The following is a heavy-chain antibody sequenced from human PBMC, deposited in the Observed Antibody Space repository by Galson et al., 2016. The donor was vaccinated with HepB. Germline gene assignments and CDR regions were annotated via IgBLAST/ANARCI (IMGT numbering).Heavy chain of an antibody. J-gene: IGHJ4*02. D-gene: IGHD2-15*01. CDR2: IWYDGSNR. Sequence: SLRLSCAASGFTFSSYGMHWVRQAPGKGLEWVALIWYDGSNRFYADSVKGRFTISRDNSKNTLHLQMNSLRAEDTAVYYCARNRLGWSLLEAIDSWGQGTLVTVSS. CDR3: ARNRLGWSLLEAIDS. CDR1: GFTFSSYG. V-gene: IGHV3-33*01.